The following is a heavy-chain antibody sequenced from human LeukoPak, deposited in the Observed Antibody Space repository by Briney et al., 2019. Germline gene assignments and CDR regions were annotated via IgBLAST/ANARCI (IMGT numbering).Heavy chain of an antibody. CDR2: ISYDGSNK. CDR1: GFTFSSYA. CDR3: ARVGNY. Sequence: GRSLRLSCAASGFTFSSYAMHWVRQAPGKGLEWVAVISYDGSNKYYADSVKGRFTISRDNSENTLYLQMNSLRAEDTAVYYCARVGNYWGQGTLVTVSS. V-gene: IGHV3-30*04. J-gene: IGHJ4*02. D-gene: IGHD1-26*01.